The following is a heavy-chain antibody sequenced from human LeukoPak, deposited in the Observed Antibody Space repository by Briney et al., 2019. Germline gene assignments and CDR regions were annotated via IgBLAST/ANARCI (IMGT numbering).Heavy chain of an antibody. CDR3: ARGSADDSSGYYYWFDP. Sequence: GASLRLSCAASGFTFGSYSMNLVRPAPGLGLDWVSYLSRSSSTIYYADSVKGRFTISRGNAKNSLYLQMNSLRAEDTAVYYCARGSADDSSGYYYWFDPWGQGTLVTVSS. D-gene: IGHD3-22*01. CDR1: GFTFGSYS. J-gene: IGHJ5*02. CDR2: LSRSSSTI. V-gene: IGHV3-48*01.